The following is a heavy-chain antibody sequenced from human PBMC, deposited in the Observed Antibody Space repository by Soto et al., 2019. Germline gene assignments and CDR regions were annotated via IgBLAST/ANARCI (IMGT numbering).Heavy chain of an antibody. CDR1: GYTFTSYG. CDR2: ISAYNGNT. V-gene: IGHV1-18*01. D-gene: IGHD3-3*01. Sequence: QVQLVQSGAEVKKPGASVKVSCKASGYTFTSYGISWVRQAPGQGLEWMGWISAYNGNTNYAQKLQGRVTMTTDTSTSTDYMELRSLRSDDTAVYYCARLYMRFLEWLADDYWGQGTLVTVSS. J-gene: IGHJ4*02. CDR3: ARLYMRFLEWLADDY.